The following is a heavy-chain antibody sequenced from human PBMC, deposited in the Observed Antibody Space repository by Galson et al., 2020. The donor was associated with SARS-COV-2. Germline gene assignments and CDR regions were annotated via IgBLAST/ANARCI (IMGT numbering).Heavy chain of an antibody. CDR3: ATGGRVYGLPWEPPGY. J-gene: IGHJ4*02. CDR2: IKSDGGST. V-gene: IGHV3-43D*04. CDR1: GFTFDDYV. D-gene: IGHD1-26*01. Sequence: GGSLRLSCAASGFTFDDYVMYWVRQPPGKGLEWVSLIKSDGGSTFYADSVKGRFTISRDNSKSSLFLQMNSLRPEDTAFYYCATGGRVYGLPWEPPGYWGQGTLVTVSS.